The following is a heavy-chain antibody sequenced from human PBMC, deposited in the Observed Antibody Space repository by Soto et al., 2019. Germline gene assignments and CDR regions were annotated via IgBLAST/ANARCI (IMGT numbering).Heavy chain of an antibody. CDR2: ITGSGGST. D-gene: IGHD2-21*01. J-gene: IGHJ4*02. CDR1: GFTFSSYG. Sequence: GSLRLSCAASGFTFSSYGMRWVRQAPGKGLEWVSAITGSGGSTYYADSVKGRFTISRDNSKNTLYLQMNSLRAADTAVYYCAKHIPVPRARYFDYWGQGTLVTVSS. V-gene: IGHV3-23*01. CDR3: AKHIPVPRARYFDY.